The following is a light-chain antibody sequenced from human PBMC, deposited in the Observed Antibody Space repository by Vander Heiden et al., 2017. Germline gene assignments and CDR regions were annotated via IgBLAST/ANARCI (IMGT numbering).Light chain of an antibody. Sequence: EIVLTQSPATLSLSPGERATLTCRASQSISSYLAWYQQKPGQAPKLLIYDASNWATGIPARFSGSGSGTDFTLTISSLEPEDFAVYYCQQRDSTPVTFGQGTKLEIK. V-gene: IGKV3-11*01. CDR2: DAS. CDR1: QSISSY. CDR3: QQRDSTPVT. J-gene: IGKJ1*01.